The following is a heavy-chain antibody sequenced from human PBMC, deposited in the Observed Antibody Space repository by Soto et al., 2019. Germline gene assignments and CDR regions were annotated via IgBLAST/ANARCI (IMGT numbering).Heavy chain of an antibody. CDR1: GFTFGSYG. Sequence: PGVSLRLSCAAPGFTFGSYGMHWVRQAPGKGLEWVAVIWYDGSNKYYADSVKGRFTISRDNSKNTLYLQMNSLRAEDTAVYYCARGAGYYDFWSGYTDYWYFDLWGRGTLVTVSS. V-gene: IGHV3-33*01. CDR3: ARGAGYYDFWSGYTDYWYFDL. CDR2: IWYDGSNK. J-gene: IGHJ2*01. D-gene: IGHD3-3*01.